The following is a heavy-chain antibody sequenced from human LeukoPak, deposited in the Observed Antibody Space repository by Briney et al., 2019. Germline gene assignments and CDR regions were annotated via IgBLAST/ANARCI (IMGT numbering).Heavy chain of an antibody. J-gene: IGHJ4*02. Sequence: GGSLRLSCAASGFTFSSYSMNWVRQAPGKGLEWVSSISSSSSYIYYADSVKGRFTISRDNAKNSLYLQMNSLRAEDTAVYCCAREWGIAVIDYWGQGTLVTVSS. CDR1: GFTFSSYS. D-gene: IGHD6-19*01. CDR3: AREWGIAVIDY. V-gene: IGHV3-21*01. CDR2: ISSSSSYI.